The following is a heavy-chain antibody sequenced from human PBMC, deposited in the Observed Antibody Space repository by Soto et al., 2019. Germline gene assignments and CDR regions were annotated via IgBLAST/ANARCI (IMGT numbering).Heavy chain of an antibody. D-gene: IGHD5-18*01. J-gene: IGHJ4*02. CDR2: MNVGTGGT. CDR1: GYRFTTHY. V-gene: IGHV1-2*06. CDR3: ARDGNFALRGYIFGFDF. Sequence: AAVKVSCKASGYRFTTHYIHWVRQAPGQGLEWMGRMNVGTGGTTYAHKFQGRVTMTRDTSIRTAYLEVSSVKSDDTAMYYCARDGNFALRGYIFGFDFWGQGTLVTVSS.